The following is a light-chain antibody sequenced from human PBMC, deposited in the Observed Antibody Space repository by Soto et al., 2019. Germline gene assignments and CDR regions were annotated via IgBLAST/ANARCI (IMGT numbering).Light chain of an antibody. V-gene: IGKV3-20*01. J-gene: IGKJ4*01. CDR3: QQYGSSPALT. CDR1: QSVSSSY. CDR2: GAS. Sequence: EIVLTQSPATLSLSPGERATLSCRASQSVSSSYLAWYQQKPGQAPRLLIYGASSRATGIPDRFSGSGAGTDFILTISRLEPEDVAVYYCQQYGSSPALTFGGGTKVEIK.